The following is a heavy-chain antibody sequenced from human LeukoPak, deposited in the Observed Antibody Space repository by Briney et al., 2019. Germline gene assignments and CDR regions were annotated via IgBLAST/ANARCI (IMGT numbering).Heavy chain of an antibody. V-gene: IGHV4-34*01. Sequence: SETLSLTCAVYGGSFSGYYWSWIRQPPGKGLEWIGEINHSGSTNYNPSLKSRVTISVDTSKNQFSLKLSSVTAADTAVYYCARRAHYFDYWGQGTLVTVSS. J-gene: IGHJ4*02. CDR1: GGSFSGYY. CDR2: INHSGST. CDR3: ARRAHYFDY.